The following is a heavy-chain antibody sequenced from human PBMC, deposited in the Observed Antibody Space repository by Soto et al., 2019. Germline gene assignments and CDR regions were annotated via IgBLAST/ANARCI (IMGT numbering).Heavy chain of an antibody. Sequence: HPGGSRRRSWAAFGFDFNEYGMTWVRQAPGKGLQWVSSITSNGDSTYYADSVKGRFTTSRDNSKNTLYLQMNSLRADDTAVFYCAKDSPSYTTSPFYFDSWGQGTLVTVSS. D-gene: IGHD2-2*02. CDR1: GFDFNEYG. J-gene: IGHJ4*02. V-gene: IGHV3-23*01. CDR2: ITSNGDST. CDR3: AKDSPSYTTSPFYFDS.